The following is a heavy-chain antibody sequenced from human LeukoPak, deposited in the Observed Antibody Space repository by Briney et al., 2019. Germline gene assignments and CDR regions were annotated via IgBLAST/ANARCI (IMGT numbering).Heavy chain of an antibody. CDR1: GFTFSSYE. Sequence: GGSLRLSCAASGFTFSSYEMNWVHQAPGKGLEWVSYISSSGSTIYYADSVKGRFTISRDNAKNSLYLQMNSLRAEDTAVYYCARPSRRSYNAFDIWGQGTMVTVSS. V-gene: IGHV3-48*03. CDR3: ARPSRRSYNAFDI. D-gene: IGHD1-26*01. CDR2: ISSSGSTI. J-gene: IGHJ3*02.